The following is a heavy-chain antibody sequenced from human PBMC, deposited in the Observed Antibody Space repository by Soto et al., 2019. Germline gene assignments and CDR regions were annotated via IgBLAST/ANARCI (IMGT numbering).Heavy chain of an antibody. Sequence: SETLSLTCTVSGVSFSSGDYYWSWIRQPPGKGLEWIGHIYYSDNTYYNPSLKSRVTISGDTSKNQFSLKLSSVTAADTAVYYCARGIEGWYQGRYYYGMDVWGQGTTVTVSS. CDR3: ARGIEGWYQGRYYYGMDV. CDR2: IYYSDNT. V-gene: IGHV4-61*08. CDR1: GVSFSSGDYY. J-gene: IGHJ6*02. D-gene: IGHD6-19*01.